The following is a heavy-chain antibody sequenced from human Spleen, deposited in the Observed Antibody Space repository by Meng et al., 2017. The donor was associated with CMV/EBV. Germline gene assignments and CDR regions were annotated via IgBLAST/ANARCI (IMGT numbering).Heavy chain of an antibody. D-gene: IGHD2-2*01. Sequence: GSLRLSCTVSGGSISSYYWSWIRQPPGKGLEYIGYIYYSGSTNYNPSLKSRVTISVDTSKNQFSLKLSSVTAADTAVNYCARGSSTSWMAFDYWGQGTLVTVSS. CDR2: IYYSGST. CDR1: GGSISSYY. CDR3: ARGSSTSWMAFDY. J-gene: IGHJ4*02. V-gene: IGHV4-59*01.